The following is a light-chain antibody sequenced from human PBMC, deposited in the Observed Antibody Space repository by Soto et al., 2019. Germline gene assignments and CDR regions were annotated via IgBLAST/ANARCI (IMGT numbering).Light chain of an antibody. J-gene: IGLJ2*01. Sequence: QSVLTQPPSVSGAPGQRVTISCTGSSCNIGAGYDVHWYQQLPGTAPKLLIYVNSNRPSGVPDRFSGSKSGTSASLAITGLQAEDEADYYCQSYDSSLSAVVFGGGTKVTVL. CDR3: QSYDSSLSAVV. V-gene: IGLV1-40*01. CDR1: SCNIGAGYD. CDR2: VNS.